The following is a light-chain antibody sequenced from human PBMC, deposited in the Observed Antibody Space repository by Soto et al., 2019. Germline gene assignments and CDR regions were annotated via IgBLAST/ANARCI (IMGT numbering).Light chain of an antibody. V-gene: IGLV1-40*01. CDR3: QSYGSSLSVV. J-gene: IGLJ2*01. Sequence: QSVLTQPPSVSGAPGQRVTISCTGSTSNIGAGYDVHWYKQLPGTAPKLLMYGNINRPSGVPDRFSGSKSGTSASLAITGLQAEDEADYYCQSYGSSLSVVFGGGTKLTVL. CDR1: TSNIGAGYD. CDR2: GNI.